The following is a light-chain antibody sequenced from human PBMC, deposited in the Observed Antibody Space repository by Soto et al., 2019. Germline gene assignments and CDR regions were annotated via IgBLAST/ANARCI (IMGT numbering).Light chain of an antibody. CDR3: QQYGSSPLT. Sequence: EIVLTQSPVTLSLSPGERATLSCRASQSVSSSYLAWYQQKPGQAPRLLIYGASSRANGIPDRFSGSGSGTDFTLTISRLEPEDFAVYYCQQYGSSPLTFGQGTKVDIK. V-gene: IGKV3-20*01. J-gene: IGKJ1*01. CDR1: QSVSSSY. CDR2: GAS.